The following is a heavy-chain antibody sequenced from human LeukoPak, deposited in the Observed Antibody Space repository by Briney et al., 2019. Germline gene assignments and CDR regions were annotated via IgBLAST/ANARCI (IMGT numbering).Heavy chain of an antibody. Sequence: GGSLRLSCAASRFTFSSYSMNWVRQAPGKGLEWVSYISSSSSTIYYADSVKGRFTISRDNSKNTLYLQMNSLRAEDTAVYYCASSDYWGQGTLVTVSS. V-gene: IGHV3-48*01. CDR3: ASSDY. J-gene: IGHJ4*02. CDR1: RFTFSSYS. CDR2: ISSSSSTI.